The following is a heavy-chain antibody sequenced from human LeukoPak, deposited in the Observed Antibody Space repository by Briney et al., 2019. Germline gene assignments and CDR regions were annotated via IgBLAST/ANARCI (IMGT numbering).Heavy chain of an antibody. CDR3: ARGGGATRIDY. CDR2: IYYSGST. J-gene: IGHJ4*02. V-gene: IGHV4-59*01. CDR1: GGSISSYY. Sequence: SETLSLTCTVSGGSISSYYWSWIRQPPGKGLEWIGYIYYSGSTNYNPSLKSRVTISVDTSKNQFSLKLSSVTAADTAVYYCARGGGATRIDYWGQGTLVTVSS. D-gene: IGHD5-12*01.